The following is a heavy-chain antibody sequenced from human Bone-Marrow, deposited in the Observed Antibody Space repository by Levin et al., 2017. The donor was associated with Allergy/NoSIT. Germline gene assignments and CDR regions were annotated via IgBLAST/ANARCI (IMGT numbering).Heavy chain of an antibody. V-gene: IGHV3-23*01. D-gene: IGHD3-22*01. CDR2: ISGSGGST. J-gene: IGHJ4*02. CDR1: GFTFSSSA. Sequence: LSLTCAASGFTFSSSAMSWVRQAPGKGLEWVSAISGSGGSTYYADSVKGRFTISRDNSKNTLYLQMNSLRAEDTAVYYCAKEATMIPGPPTLDYWGQGTLVTVSS. CDR3: AKEATMIPGPPTLDY.